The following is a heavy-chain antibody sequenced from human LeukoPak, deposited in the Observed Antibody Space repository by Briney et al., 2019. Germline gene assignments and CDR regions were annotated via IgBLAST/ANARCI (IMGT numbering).Heavy chain of an antibody. D-gene: IGHD2-2*01. CDR1: GFTFSSYW. CDR2: ISSSSSYI. V-gene: IGHV3-21*01. J-gene: IGHJ6*02. CDR3: AREDCSSTSCPYGMDV. Sequence: GGSLRLSCAASGFTFSSYWMSWVRQAPGKGLEWVSSISSSSSYIYYADSVKGRFTISRDNAKNSLYLQMNSLRAEDTAVYYCAREDCSSTSCPYGMDVWGQGTTVTVSS.